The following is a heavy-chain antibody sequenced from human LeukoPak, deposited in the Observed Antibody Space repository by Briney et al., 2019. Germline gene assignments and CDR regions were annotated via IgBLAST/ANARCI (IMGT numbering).Heavy chain of an antibody. Sequence: GGSLRLSCALSVYTFSRYSMSWVRQAPGKGLEWVSSISSSSSYIYYADSVKGRFTISRDNAKNSLYLQMNSLRAEDTAVYYCARDRYSGYRRRSSFDYWGQGTLVTVSS. CDR3: ARDRYSGYRRRSSFDY. D-gene: IGHD5-12*01. J-gene: IGHJ4*02. CDR1: VYTFSRYS. V-gene: IGHV3-21*01. CDR2: ISSSSSYI.